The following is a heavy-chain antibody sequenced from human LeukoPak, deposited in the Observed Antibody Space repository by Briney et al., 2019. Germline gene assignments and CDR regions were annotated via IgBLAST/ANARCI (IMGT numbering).Heavy chain of an antibody. CDR2: IYHSGST. J-gene: IGHJ3*02. D-gene: IGHD1-26*01. CDR1: GYSISSGYY. CDR3: ASTTHPAFDI. Sequence: SETLSLTCAVSGYSISSGYYWGWIRQPPGKGLEWIGSIYHSGSTYYNPSLKSRVTISVDTSKNQFSLKLSSVTAADTAVYYCASTTHPAFDIWGQGTMVTVSS. V-gene: IGHV4-38-2*01.